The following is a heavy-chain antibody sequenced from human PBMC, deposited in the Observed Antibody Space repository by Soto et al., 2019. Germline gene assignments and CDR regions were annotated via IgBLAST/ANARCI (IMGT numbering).Heavy chain of an antibody. Sequence: GGSLRLSCEASGFTFSSYSMNWVRQAPGKGLECVSSISSSSSYIYYADSVKGRFTISRDNAKNSLYLQMNSLRAEDTAVYYCARDEPPVTMVREHRGGAYYYGMDVWGQGTTVTVSS. J-gene: IGHJ6*02. CDR2: ISSSSSYI. D-gene: IGHD3-10*01. CDR1: GFTFSSYS. V-gene: IGHV3-21*01. CDR3: ARDEPPVTMVREHRGGAYYYGMDV.